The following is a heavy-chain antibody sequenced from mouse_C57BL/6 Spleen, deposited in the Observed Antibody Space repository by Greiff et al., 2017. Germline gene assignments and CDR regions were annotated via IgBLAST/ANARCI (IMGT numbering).Heavy chain of an antibody. CDR2: IYPGSGST. J-gene: IGHJ4*01. CDR1: GYTFTSYW. Sequence: QVQLQQPGAELVKPGASVKMSCKASGYTFTSYWITWVKQRPGQGLEWIGDIYPGSGSTNYNEKFKSKATLTVDTSSSTAYMQLSSLTSEDSAVYYCARGDDYDGNYYAMDYWGQGTSVTVSS. V-gene: IGHV1-55*01. CDR3: ARGDDYDGNYYAMDY. D-gene: IGHD2-4*01.